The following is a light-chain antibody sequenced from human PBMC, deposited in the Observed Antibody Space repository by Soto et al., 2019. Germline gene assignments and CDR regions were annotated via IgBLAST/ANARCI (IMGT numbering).Light chain of an antibody. Sequence: DIQMTQSPSSLSASVGDRVTITCQASQDIGNYLNWYQQKPGKAPNLLIYDASNLEPGVPFRFSGRGSGTDFTFTINSLQPEDLATYYCQQYVDLPYTFGQGTKLEIK. V-gene: IGKV1-33*01. CDR1: QDIGNY. CDR2: DAS. CDR3: QQYVDLPYT. J-gene: IGKJ2*01.